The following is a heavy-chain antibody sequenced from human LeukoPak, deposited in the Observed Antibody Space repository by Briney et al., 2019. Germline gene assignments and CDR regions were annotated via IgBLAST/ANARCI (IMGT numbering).Heavy chain of an antibody. CDR3: ASGLAYCGGDCYSRFDP. CDR2: FIPILGIA. Sequence: SVKVSCKASGGTFSSYTISWVRQAPGQGLEWMGRFIPILGIANYAQKFQGRVTITADKSTSTAYMELSSLRSEDTAVYYCASGLAYCGGDCYSRFDPWGQGTLVTVSS. V-gene: IGHV1-69*02. CDR1: GGTFSSYT. J-gene: IGHJ5*02. D-gene: IGHD2-21*01.